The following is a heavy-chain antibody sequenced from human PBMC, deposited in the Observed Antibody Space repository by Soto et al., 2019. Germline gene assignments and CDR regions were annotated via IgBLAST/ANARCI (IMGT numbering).Heavy chain of an antibody. D-gene: IGHD5-18*01. CDR3: AKVMVKNWFDP. J-gene: IGHJ5*02. V-gene: IGHV3-33*06. Sequence: PGGSLRLSCAASGLTFSSYGMHWVRQAPGKGLEWVAVIWRDGSNENYADSVKGRFTTSRDNSKNTLYLQMSSLRAEDTAVYYCAKVMVKNWFDPWGQGTLVTVSS. CDR1: GLTFSSYG. CDR2: IWRDGSNE.